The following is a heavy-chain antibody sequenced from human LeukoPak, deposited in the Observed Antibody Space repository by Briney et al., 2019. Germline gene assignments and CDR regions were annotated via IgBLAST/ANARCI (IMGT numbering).Heavy chain of an antibody. V-gene: IGHV3-48*02. Sequence: PGRSLRLSCAASGFAFSSSSMNWVRQAPGKGLEWVSYITSSSSTIYYAGSVKGRFTISRDNAQNSLYLQMNSLRDEDTAVYYCARGVGATTSYFDYWGQGTLVTVSS. J-gene: IGHJ4*02. CDR1: GFAFSSSS. CDR3: ARGVGATTSYFDY. D-gene: IGHD1-26*01. CDR2: ITSSSSTI.